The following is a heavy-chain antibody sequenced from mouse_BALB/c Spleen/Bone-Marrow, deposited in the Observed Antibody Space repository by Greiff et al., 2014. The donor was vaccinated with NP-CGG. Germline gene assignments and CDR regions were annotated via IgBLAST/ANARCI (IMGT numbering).Heavy chain of an antibody. CDR1: GYTFTSYT. CDR3: ARFITTATEYFDY. J-gene: IGHJ2*01. V-gene: IGHV1-4*01. Sequence: VKLQESGAELARPGASVKMSCKVSGYTFTSYTMHWVKQRPGQGLEWIGYINPSSGYTNYNQKFKDKATLTADKSSSTAYMQLSSLTSEDSAVYYCARFITTATEYFDYWGQGTTLPVSS. CDR2: INPSSGYT. D-gene: IGHD1-2*01.